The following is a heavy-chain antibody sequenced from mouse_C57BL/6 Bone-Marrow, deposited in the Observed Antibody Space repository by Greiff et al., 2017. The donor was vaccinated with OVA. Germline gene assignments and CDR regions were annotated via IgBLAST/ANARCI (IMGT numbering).Heavy chain of an antibody. Sequence: EVQGVESGGGLVQPKGSLKLSCAASGFSFNTYAMNWVRQAPGKGLEWVARIRSKSNNYATYYADSVKDRFTISRDDSESMLYLQMNNLKTEDTAMYYCVRQGYYGSSYKGNFDVWGTGTTVTVSS. D-gene: IGHD1-1*01. J-gene: IGHJ1*03. CDR2: IRSKSNNYAT. CDR1: GFSFNTYA. V-gene: IGHV10-1*01. CDR3: VRQGYYGSSYKGNFDV.